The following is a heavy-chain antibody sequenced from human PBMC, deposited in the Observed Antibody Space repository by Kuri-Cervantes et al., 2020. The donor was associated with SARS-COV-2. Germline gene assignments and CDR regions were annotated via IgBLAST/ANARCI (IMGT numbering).Heavy chain of an antibody. CDR3: ARDPCGGDCYSSYYYYYIDV. D-gene: IGHD2-21*01. CDR2: INPNSGGT. Sequence: ASVKVSCKASGGTFSSYAISWMRQAPGQGLEWMGRINPNSGGTNYAQKFQGRVTMTRDTSISTAYMELSSLRTEDTAVYYCARDPCGGDCYSSYYYYYIDVWGKGTTVTVSS. CDR1: GGTFSSYA. V-gene: IGHV1-2*06. J-gene: IGHJ6*03.